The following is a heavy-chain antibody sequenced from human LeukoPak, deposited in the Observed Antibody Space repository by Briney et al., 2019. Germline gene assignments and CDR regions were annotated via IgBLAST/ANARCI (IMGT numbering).Heavy chain of an antibody. CDR3: ASSTYSGSHWDSFDI. D-gene: IGHD1-26*01. CDR1: GFTFSSYA. Sequence: GGSLRLSCAASGFTFSSYAMSWVRQAPGRGLEWVSAISGSGGSTYYADSVKGRFTISRDNSKNTLYLQMNSLRAEDTAVYYCASSTYSGSHWDSFDIWGQGTMVTVSS. J-gene: IGHJ3*02. CDR2: ISGSGGST. V-gene: IGHV3-23*01.